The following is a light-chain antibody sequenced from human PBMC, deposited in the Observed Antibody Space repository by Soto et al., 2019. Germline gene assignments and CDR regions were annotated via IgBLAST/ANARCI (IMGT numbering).Light chain of an antibody. Sequence: QSVLTQPASVSGSPGQSITISCTGTSSDIGTYNYVSWYQQHPGQAPKLMIYDVSNRPSGVSDRFSGSKSGNTASLTISGLQAEDEADYYCYSCSRSSGTRYVFRTGTKLTVL. CDR3: YSCSRSSGTRYV. CDR2: DVS. CDR1: SSDIGTYNY. J-gene: IGLJ1*01. V-gene: IGLV2-14*03.